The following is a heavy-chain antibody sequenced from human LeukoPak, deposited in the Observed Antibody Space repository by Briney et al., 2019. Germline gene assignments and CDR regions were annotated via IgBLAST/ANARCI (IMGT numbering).Heavy chain of an antibody. Sequence: PGGSLRLSCVASGFTFSNYAMHWVRKAPGKGLEWVAVISYDGSKKDYADSVKGRFTISRDNSKNTLYLQMNSLRAEDTAVYYCARGARKGDDYGGFFDYWGQGTLVTVS. J-gene: IGHJ4*02. D-gene: IGHD4-23*01. CDR3: ARGARKGDDYGGFFDY. CDR2: ISYDGSKK. V-gene: IGHV3-30*04. CDR1: GFTFSNYA.